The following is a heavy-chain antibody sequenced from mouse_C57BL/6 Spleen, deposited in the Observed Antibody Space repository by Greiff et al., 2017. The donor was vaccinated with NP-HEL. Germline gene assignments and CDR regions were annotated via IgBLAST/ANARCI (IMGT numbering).Heavy chain of an antibody. D-gene: IGHD1-1*01. V-gene: IGHV2-6-1*01. J-gene: IGHJ4*01. Sequence: VMLVESGPGLVAPSQSLSITCTVSGFSLTSYGVHWVRQPPGKGLEWLVVIWSDGSTTYNSALKSRLSISKDNSKSQVFLKMNSLQTDDTAMYYCARQRDGSSLYYAMDYWGQGTSVTVSS. CDR2: IWSDGST. CDR1: GFSLTSYG. CDR3: ARQRDGSSLYYAMDY.